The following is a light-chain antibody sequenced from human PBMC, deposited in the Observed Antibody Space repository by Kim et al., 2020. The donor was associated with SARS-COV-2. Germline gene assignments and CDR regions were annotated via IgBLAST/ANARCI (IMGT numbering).Light chain of an antibody. CDR1: RSVSSSY. CDR2: DAS. V-gene: IGKV3-20*01. J-gene: IGKJ2*01. CDR3: QQYGSSPMYT. Sequence: EIVLTQSPGTLSLSPGERATLSCRASRSVSSSYLAWYQQKPGQAPRLLIYDASSRATGIPDRFSGSGSGTDFTLTISRLEPEDFAVYYCQQYGSSPMYTFGQGTKLEI.